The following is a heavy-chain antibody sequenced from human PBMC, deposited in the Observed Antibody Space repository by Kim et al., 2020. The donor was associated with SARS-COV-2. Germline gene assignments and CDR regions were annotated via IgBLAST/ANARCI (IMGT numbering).Heavy chain of an antibody. Sequence: QKFQGRVTITRDTSASTAYMELSSLRSEDTAVYYCARLGCGGDCYGAFDIWGQGTMVTVSS. D-gene: IGHD2-21*02. CDR3: ARLGCGGDCYGAFDI. V-gene: IGHV1-3*01. J-gene: IGHJ3*02.